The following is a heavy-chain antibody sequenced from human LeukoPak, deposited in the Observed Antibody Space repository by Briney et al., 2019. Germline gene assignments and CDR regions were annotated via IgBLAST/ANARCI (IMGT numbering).Heavy chain of an antibody. CDR3: ARDQPDYEASQGDLHGVGGPHTYNWFDP. CDR2: VFYSGTT. V-gene: IGHV4-59*01. J-gene: IGHJ5*02. D-gene: IGHD4/OR15-4a*01. Sequence: SEALSLTCTVSGGSINGYYWSWIRQPPGKGLEWIGYVFYSGTTHYNPSLKSRVTISADTSKNQFSLKLRSVTAADTAVYYCARDQPDYEASQGDLHGVGGPHTYNWFDPWGQGTLVTVSS. CDR1: GGSINGYY.